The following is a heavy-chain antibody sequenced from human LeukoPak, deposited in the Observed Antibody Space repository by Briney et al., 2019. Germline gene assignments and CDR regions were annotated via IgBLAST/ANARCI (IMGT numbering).Heavy chain of an antibody. J-gene: IGHJ6*04. CDR3: ARHPELAYGMDV. D-gene: IGHD1-7*01. V-gene: IGHV5-51*01. CDR2: IYPGHSDT. Sequence: GEPLKIFCQGSGFSFSRHWIRWVRQRPGTSLECMGIIYPGHSDTKYRPSIQGQATTSADKSNSTVYLQWSSVKAAYTATYYCARHPELAYGMDVWSKGTPVTVSS. CDR1: GFSFSRHW.